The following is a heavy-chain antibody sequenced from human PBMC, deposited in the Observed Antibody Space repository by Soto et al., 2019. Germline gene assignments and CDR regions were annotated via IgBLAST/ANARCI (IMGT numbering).Heavy chain of an antibody. V-gene: IGHV5-51*01. J-gene: IGHJ6*03. CDR1: GYSFTSYW. CDR3: ARLVTSAYYYYYMDV. CDR2: IYPDDSDT. D-gene: IGHD4-4*01. Sequence: PGESLKISCKGSGYSFTSYWIGWVRQMPGKGLEWMGIIYPDDSDTRYSPSFQGQVTISADKSISTAYLQWSSLKASDTAMYYCARLVTSAYYYYYMDVWGKGTTVTVSS.